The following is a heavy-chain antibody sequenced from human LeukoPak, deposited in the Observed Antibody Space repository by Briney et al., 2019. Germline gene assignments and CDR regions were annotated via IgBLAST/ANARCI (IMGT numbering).Heavy chain of an antibody. CDR3: ARDKLESGSNARFDY. J-gene: IGHJ4*02. CDR2: IIPIFGTA. Sequence: SVKVSCKASGGTFSSYAISWVRQAPGQGLEWMGGIIPIFGTANYAQKFQGRVTITADESTSTAYMELSSLRSEDTAVYYCARDKLESGSNARFDYWGQGTLVTVSS. V-gene: IGHV1-69*13. CDR1: GGTFSSYA. D-gene: IGHD1-26*01.